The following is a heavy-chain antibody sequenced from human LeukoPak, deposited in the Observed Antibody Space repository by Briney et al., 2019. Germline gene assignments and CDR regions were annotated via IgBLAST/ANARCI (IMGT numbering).Heavy chain of an antibody. CDR3: AEGTLPDC. Sequence: GRSLRLSCAASGFTFDDYAMHWVRQAPGKGLEWVSGISWNSGSIGYADSVKGRFTISRDNAKNSLYLQMNSLRAEDTALYYCAEGTLPDCWGQGTLVTVSS. CDR1: GFTFDDYA. CDR2: ISWNSGSI. J-gene: IGHJ4*02. V-gene: IGHV3-9*01.